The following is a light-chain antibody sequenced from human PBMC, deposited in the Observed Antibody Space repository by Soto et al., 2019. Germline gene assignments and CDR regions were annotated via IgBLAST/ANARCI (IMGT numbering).Light chain of an antibody. CDR1: KSDVGNYNF. J-gene: IGLJ3*02. Sequence: QSVVTQPASVSGAPGQSITISCTGTKSDVGNYNFVSWYQQHPGKAPKLMIYEVSNRPSGVSNRFSGSKSGNTASLTISGLQTEDEADYYCSSHTTSSTVLFGGGTKVTVL. CDR3: SSHTTSSTVL. CDR2: EVS. V-gene: IGLV2-14*03.